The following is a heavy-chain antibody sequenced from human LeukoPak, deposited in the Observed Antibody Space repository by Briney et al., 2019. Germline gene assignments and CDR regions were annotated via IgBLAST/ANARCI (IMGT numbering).Heavy chain of an antibody. CDR1: GDSISSSNW. CDR2: TYHSGST. Sequence: SGTLSLTCAVSGDSISSSNWWSWVRQPPGKGLEWIGETYHSGSTNYNPSLKSRVTILVDESNNQFSLKLTSVTAADTAVYYCATSRDWELLRGAFDIWGQGTMVTVSS. V-gene: IGHV4-4*02. D-gene: IGHD1-26*01. J-gene: IGHJ3*02. CDR3: ATSRDWELLRGAFDI.